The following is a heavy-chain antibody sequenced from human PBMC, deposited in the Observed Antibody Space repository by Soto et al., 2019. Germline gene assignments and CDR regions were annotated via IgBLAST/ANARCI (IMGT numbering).Heavy chain of an antibody. J-gene: IGHJ4*02. CDR2: ISGSGGST. CDR3: AKVPHYLSDMLTHRSMGYYFDY. Sequence: GESLKISCAASGFTFSSYAMSWVRQAPGKGLEWVSAISGSGGSTYYAASVKDRFTISRDHSKNALYLHMNSLRAEDTAVYSCAKVPHYLSDMLTHRSMGYYFDYWGQGTLVTVSS. CDR1: GFTFSSYA. D-gene: IGHD3-16*01. V-gene: IGHV3-23*01.